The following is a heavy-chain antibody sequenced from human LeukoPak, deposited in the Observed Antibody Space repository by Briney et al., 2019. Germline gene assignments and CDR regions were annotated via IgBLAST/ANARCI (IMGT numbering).Heavy chain of an antibody. Sequence: GGSMTLSSVVAAFTVSDTWIGWVSPQAGGGRGWVGDIRDDGSQKEYLDSVKGRFTISRDNAKNSLYLQMDSLRAEDTAVYYCATYTNWVAGDIWGQGTTVPVSS. V-gene: IGHV3-7*01. CDR3: ATYTNWVAGDI. CDR1: AFTVSDTW. J-gene: IGHJ6*02. D-gene: IGHD7-27*01. CDR2: IRDDGSQK.